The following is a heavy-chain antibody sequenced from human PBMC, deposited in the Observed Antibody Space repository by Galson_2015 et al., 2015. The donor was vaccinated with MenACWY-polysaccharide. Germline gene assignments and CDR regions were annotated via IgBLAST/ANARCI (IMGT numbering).Heavy chain of an antibody. J-gene: IGHJ4*02. CDR1: GFTFNNYW. D-gene: IGHD6-13*01. CDR3: VKGGYSSSWYRGDS. Sequence: SLRLSCAASGFTFNNYWMSWVRQAPGKGLEYVSGISSNGDTTSYADSVTGRFSISRDNSKNTLYVQMSSLRTEDTAVYYCVKGGYSSSWYRGDSWGQGTLVTVSS. CDR2: ISSNGDTT. V-gene: IGHV3-64D*08.